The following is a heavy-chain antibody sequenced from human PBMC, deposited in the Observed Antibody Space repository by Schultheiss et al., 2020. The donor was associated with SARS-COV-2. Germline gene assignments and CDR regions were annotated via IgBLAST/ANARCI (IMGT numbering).Heavy chain of an antibody. CDR3: VTAPGMVYAHYPGYFDY. CDR1: GFTFSSYD. D-gene: IGHD2-8*01. J-gene: IGHJ4*02. V-gene: IGHV3-13*01. Sequence: GGSLRLSCAASGFTFSSYDMHWVRQATGKGLEWVSAIGTAGDTYYPGSVKGRFTISRENAKNSLYLQMNSLRAGDTAVYYCVTAPGMVYAHYPGYFDYWGQGTLVTVSS. CDR2: IGTAGDT.